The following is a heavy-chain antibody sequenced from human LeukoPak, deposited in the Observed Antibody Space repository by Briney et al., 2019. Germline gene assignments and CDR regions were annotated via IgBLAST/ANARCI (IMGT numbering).Heavy chain of an antibody. J-gene: IGHJ5*02. V-gene: IGHV1-2*06. CDR2: INPNSGGT. Sequence: ASVKVSCKASGYTFTGYYMHWVRQAPGQGLEWMGRINPNSGGTNYAQKFQGRVTMTRDTSISTAYMELSRLRSDDTAVYYCARDFHRQQLVPLDPRGQGTLVTVSS. D-gene: IGHD6-13*01. CDR3: ARDFHRQQLVPLDP. CDR1: GYTFTGYY.